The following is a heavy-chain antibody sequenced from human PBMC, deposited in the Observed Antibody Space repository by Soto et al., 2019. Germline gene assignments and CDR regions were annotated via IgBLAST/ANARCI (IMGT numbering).Heavy chain of an antibody. CDR1: GYTFSNYG. V-gene: IGHV1-18*01. J-gene: IGHJ4*02. CDR3: ARDLGGSYYAPVDY. D-gene: IGHD1-26*01. Sequence: SVNVSFKASGYTFSNYGISWVRQALGQGLEWMGWISAYNGNTKYAQKFQGRVTMTTDTSTSTAYMEMRSLRSDDTAVYYCARDLGGSYYAPVDYWGQGTLVTVSS. CDR2: ISAYNGNT.